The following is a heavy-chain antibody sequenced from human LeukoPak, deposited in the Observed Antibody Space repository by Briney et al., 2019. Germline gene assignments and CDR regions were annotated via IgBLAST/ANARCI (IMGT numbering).Heavy chain of an antibody. CDR2: IYYSGST. V-gene: IGHV4-59*01. D-gene: IGHD4-17*01. CDR3: ARTGSTVTMLYPFDH. Sequence: SETLSLTCTVSGGSIRSYYWSWIRQPPGKGLEWIGYIYYSGSTNYNPSPKSRVSVSVDTSKNQFSLKLSSVTAADTAVYYCARTGSTVTMLYPFDHWGQGTLVTVSS. CDR1: GGSIRSYY. J-gene: IGHJ4*02.